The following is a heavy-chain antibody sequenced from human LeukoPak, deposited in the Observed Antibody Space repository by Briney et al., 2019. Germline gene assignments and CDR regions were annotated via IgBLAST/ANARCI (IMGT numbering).Heavy chain of an antibody. D-gene: IGHD5-12*01. V-gene: IGHV1-2*02. CDR3: ARVRIVATAYDALDI. CDR2: INPNSGGT. CDR1: GYTFTGYY. J-gene: IGHJ3*02. Sequence: ASVKVSCKASGYTFTGYYMHWVRQAPGQGLEWMGWINPNSGGTNYAQKFQGRVTLTRDTSISTAYMELTGLRSDDTTVYYCARVRIVATAYDALDIWGQGTMVTVSS.